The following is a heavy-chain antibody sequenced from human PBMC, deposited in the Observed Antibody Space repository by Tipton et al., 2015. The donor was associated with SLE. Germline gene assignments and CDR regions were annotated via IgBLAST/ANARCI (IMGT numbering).Heavy chain of an antibody. CDR1: GGSISSYY. D-gene: IGHD3-10*01. J-gene: IGHJ5*02. CDR2: ISSGSSY. Sequence: GLVKPSETLSLTCLVSGGSISSYYWSWIRQPPGKGLEWVSFISSGSSYIYYPDSMKGRFTVSVDTSKNQFSLKLNFVTAADTAVYYCARHIRGVAGWFDPWGQGTLVTVSS. V-gene: IGHV4-4*09. CDR3: ARHIRGVAGWFDP.